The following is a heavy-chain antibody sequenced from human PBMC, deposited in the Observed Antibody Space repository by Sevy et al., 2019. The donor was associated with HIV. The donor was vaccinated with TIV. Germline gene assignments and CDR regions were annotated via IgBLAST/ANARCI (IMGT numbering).Heavy chain of an antibody. V-gene: IGHV1-2*02. CDR1: GYTFTGYY. D-gene: IGHD1-26*01. CDR2: INPNSGGT. CDR3: ARVGGSGSYYSVWRYYYGMDV. J-gene: IGHJ6*02. Sequence: ASVKVSCKASGYTFTGYYMHWVRQAPGQGLEWMGWINPNSGGTNYAQKFQGRVTMTRDTSISTAYMELSRLRSDDTAVYYCARVGGSGSYYSVWRYYYGMDVWGQGTTVTVSS.